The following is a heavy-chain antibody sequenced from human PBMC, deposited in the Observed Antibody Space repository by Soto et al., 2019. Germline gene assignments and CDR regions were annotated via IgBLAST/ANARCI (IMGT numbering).Heavy chain of an antibody. CDR2: IRADGSRT. Sequence: GGSLRLSCAVSGYTFSNYAMAWVRQPPGKGLDWVSSIRADGSRTHYADSVKGRFTVSRDNSKNRLYLDMKSLRADDTALYYCLSDSNGYFYWLGRYCGQGPLVTVYS. CDR1: GYTFSNYA. J-gene: IGHJ4*02. V-gene: IGHV3-23*01. D-gene: IGHD4-4*01. CDR3: LSDSNGYFYWLGRY.